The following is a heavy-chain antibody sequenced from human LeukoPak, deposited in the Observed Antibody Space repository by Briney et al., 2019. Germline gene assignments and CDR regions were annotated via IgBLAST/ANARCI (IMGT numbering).Heavy chain of an antibody. V-gene: IGHV3-66*01. Sequence: GSLRLSCAASGFTVSSNYLSWVRQAPGKGLEWVSTIYSGGSTYYADSVTGRFTISRDNSKNTLYLQMNSLRAEDTAVYYCARDGAVLTGYYDYWGQGTLVTVSS. J-gene: IGHJ4*02. CDR3: ARDGAVLTGYYDY. CDR2: IYSGGST. D-gene: IGHD3-9*01. CDR1: GFTVSSNY.